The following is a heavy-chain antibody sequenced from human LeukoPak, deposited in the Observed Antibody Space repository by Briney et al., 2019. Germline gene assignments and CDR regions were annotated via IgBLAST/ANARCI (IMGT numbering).Heavy chain of an antibody. Sequence: PSETLSLTCTVSGGSISSGSYYWSWIRQPAGKGLEWIGRIYTSGSTNYNPSLKSRVTISVDTSKNQFSLKLSSVTAADTAVYYCARVSSRFGEPSDAFDIWGQGTMVTVSS. J-gene: IGHJ3*02. CDR2: IYTSGST. CDR1: GGSISSGSYY. V-gene: IGHV4-61*02. CDR3: ARVSSRFGEPSDAFDI. D-gene: IGHD3-10*01.